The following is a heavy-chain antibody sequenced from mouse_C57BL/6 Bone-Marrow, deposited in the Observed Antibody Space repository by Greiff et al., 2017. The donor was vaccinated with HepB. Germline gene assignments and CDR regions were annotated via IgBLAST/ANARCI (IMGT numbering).Heavy chain of an antibody. CDR3: ASIYYGNYDAMDY. CDR1: GYTFTDYY. J-gene: IGHJ4*01. V-gene: IGHV1-19*01. D-gene: IGHD2-1*01. CDR2: INPYNGGT. Sequence: EVQLQQSGPVLVKPGASVKMSCKASGYTFTDYYMNWVKQSHGKSLEWIGVINPYNGGTSYNQKFKGKATLTVDKSSSTAYMELNSLTSEDSAVYYCASIYYGNYDAMDYWGQGTSVTVSS.